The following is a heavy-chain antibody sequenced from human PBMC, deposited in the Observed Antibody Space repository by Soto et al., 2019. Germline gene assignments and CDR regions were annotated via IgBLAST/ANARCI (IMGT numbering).Heavy chain of an antibody. D-gene: IGHD3-10*01. CDR2: INPSGGST. Sequence: QVQLVQSGAEVKKPGASVKISCKASGYTFTNYYIHWVRQAPGQGLEWMGIINPSGGSTSYAQKFQGRLTMTRDTSTNTVYMDLSSLRSEDTAVYYCASGGDSGTYTFDYWGQGTLVTVSS. J-gene: IGHJ4*02. CDR1: GYTFTNYY. CDR3: ASGGDSGTYTFDY. V-gene: IGHV1-46*03.